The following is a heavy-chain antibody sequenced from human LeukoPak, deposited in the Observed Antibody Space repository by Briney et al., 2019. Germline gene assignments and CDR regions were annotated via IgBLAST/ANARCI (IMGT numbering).Heavy chain of an antibody. D-gene: IGHD2-2*01. CDR2: ISGSGGST. CDR3: AKDIVVVPAAGRYGMDV. CDR1: GFTFSSYA. J-gene: IGHJ6*02. Sequence: PGGSLRLSCAASGFTFSSYAMSWVRQAPGKGLEWVSAISGSGGSTYYADSVKGRFTISRDNSKNTLYLQMNSLRAEDTAVYYCAKDIVVVPAAGRYGMDVWGQGTTVTVSS. V-gene: IGHV3-23*01.